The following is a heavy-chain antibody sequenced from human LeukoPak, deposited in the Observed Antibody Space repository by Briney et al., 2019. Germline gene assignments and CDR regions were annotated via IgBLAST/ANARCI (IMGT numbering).Heavy chain of an antibody. J-gene: IGHJ3*02. Sequence: SETLSLTCTVSGGSISSYYWSWTRQPPGKGLEWIGYIYYSGSTNYNPSLKSRVTISVDTSKNQFSLKLSSVTAADTAVYYCARRIVGATTAFDIWGQGTMVTVSS. D-gene: IGHD1-26*01. CDR3: ARRIVGATTAFDI. V-gene: IGHV4-59*08. CDR2: IYYSGST. CDR1: GGSISSYY.